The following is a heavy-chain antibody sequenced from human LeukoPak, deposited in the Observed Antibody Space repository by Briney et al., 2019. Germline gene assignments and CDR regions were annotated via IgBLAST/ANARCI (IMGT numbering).Heavy chain of an antibody. CDR1: GFTFSSYG. J-gene: IGHJ4*02. D-gene: IGHD5/OR15-5a*01. CDR2: ISYDGSNK. V-gene: IGHV3-30*18. CDR3: AKLAGSTEYDY. Sequence: GGSLRLSCAAPGFTFSSYGMHWVRQAPGKGLEWVAVISYDGSNKYYADSVKGRFTISRDNSKNTLYLQMNSLRAEDTAVYYCAKLAGSTEYDYWGQGTLVTVSS.